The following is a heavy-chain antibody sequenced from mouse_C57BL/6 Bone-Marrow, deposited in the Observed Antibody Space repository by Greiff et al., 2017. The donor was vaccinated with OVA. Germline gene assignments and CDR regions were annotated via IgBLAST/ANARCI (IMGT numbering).Heavy chain of an antibody. CDR2: ISSGSSTI. CDR1: GFTFSDYG. V-gene: IGHV5-17*01. CDR3: ARGYYGSSWDWYFDV. D-gene: IGHD1-1*01. Sequence: EVMLVESGGGLVKPGGSLKLSCAASGFTFSDYGMHWVRQAPEKGLEWVAYISSGSSTIYYADTVKGRFTISRDNAKNTLFLQMTSLRSEDTAMYYCARGYYGSSWDWYFDVWGTGTTVTVSS. J-gene: IGHJ1*03.